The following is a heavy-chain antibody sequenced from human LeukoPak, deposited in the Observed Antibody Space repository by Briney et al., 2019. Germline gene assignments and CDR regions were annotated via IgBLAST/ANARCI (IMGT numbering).Heavy chain of an antibody. CDR2: IYPGDSDT. J-gene: IGHJ4*02. V-gene: IGHV5-51*01. CDR3: ASSYSGSYEPLDY. Sequence: GESLKISCKGSGYSFTSYWIGWVRQMPGKGLEWMGIIYPGDSDTRYSPSFQGQVTISADKSISTAYLQWGSLKASDTAMYYCASSYSGSYEPLDYWGQGTLVTVSS. CDR1: GYSFTSYW. D-gene: IGHD1-26*01.